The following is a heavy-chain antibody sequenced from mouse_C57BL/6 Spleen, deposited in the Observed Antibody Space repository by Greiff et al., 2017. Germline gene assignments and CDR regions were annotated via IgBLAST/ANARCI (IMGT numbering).Heavy chain of an antibody. CDR2: INPSTGGT. Sequence: DVKLVESGPELVKPGASVKISCKASGYSFTGYYMNWVKQSPEKSLEWIGEINPSTGGTTYNQKFKAKATLTVDKSSSTAYMQLKSLTSEDSAVYYCARKGGFYAMDYWGQGTSVTVSS. CDR1: GYSFTGYY. J-gene: IGHJ4*01. CDR3: ARKGGFYAMDY. V-gene: IGHV1-42*01.